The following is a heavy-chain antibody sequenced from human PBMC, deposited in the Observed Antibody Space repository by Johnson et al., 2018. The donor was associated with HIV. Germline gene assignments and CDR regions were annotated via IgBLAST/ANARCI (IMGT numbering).Heavy chain of an antibody. CDR3: ARAEIYEGRVGDVAFDL. D-gene: IGHD3-10*01. CDR1: GFTLSSYP. V-gene: IGHV3-43D*03. Sequence: VQLVESGGGVVQPGRSLRLSCAASGFTLSSYPMHWVRQAPGKGLEWVSLIRWDGAITHYADSVKGRFTISRDNSRNSLYLQMKSLRAEDTALYYCARAEIYEGRVGDVAFDLWGRGTMVTVAS. CDR2: IRWDGAIT. J-gene: IGHJ3*01.